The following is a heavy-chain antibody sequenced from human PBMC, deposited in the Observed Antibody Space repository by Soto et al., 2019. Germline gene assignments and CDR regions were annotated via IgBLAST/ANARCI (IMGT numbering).Heavy chain of an antibody. Sequence: QLQLQESGSGLVKPSQTLSLTCAVSGGSISSGGYSWSWIRQPPGKGLEWIGYIYQSGSTYYNPSLKSRLTMSVDWSKHQFALELRSGTAADTAVYYCARESRSSRDASSGYSQFWFFDLWGRGTLVTVSS. V-gene: IGHV4-30-2*01. CDR2: IYQSGST. CDR1: GGSISSGGYS. CDR3: ARESRSSRDASSGYSQFWFFDL. J-gene: IGHJ2*01. D-gene: IGHD3-22*01.